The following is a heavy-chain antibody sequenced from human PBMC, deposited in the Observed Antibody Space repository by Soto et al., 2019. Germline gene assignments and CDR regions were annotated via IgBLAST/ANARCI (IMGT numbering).Heavy chain of an antibody. D-gene: IGHD2-15*01. CDR2: ISGSGGST. CDR3: AKGTARLLLDY. CDR1: GFTFRGYA. V-gene: IGHV3-23*01. Sequence: EVQLLESGGGLVQPGGSLRLSCAASGFTFRGYALSWVRQAPGKGLEWVSAISGSGGSTYYADSVKGRFTISRDNSKNTLYLQMNSLRAEDTAVYYCAKGTARLLLDYWGQGTLVTVSS. J-gene: IGHJ4*02.